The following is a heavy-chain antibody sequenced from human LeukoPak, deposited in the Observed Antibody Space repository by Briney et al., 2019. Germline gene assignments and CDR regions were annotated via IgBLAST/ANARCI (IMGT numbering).Heavy chain of an antibody. V-gene: IGHV3-23*01. Sequence: GGSLRLSCAASGFTFSNYAMNWVRQAPGKGLEWVSAISGSGGSTYYADSVKGRFTISRDNSKNTLYLQMNSLRAEDTAVYYCAKARSGSTDYWGQGTLVTVSS. J-gene: IGHJ4*02. D-gene: IGHD1-26*01. CDR2: ISGSGGST. CDR3: AKARSGSTDY. CDR1: GFTFSNYA.